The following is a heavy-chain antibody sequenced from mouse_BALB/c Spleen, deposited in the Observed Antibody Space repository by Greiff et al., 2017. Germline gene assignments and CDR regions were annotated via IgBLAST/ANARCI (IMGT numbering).Heavy chain of an antibody. Sequence: EVKLVESGGGLVQPGGSRKLSCAASGFTFSSFGMHWVRQAPEKGLEWVAYISSGSSTIYYADTVKGRFTISRDNPKNTLFLQMTSLRSEDTAMYYCARDPSYAMDYWGQGTSVTVSS. J-gene: IGHJ4*01. CDR2: ISSGSSTI. CDR3: ARDPSYAMDY. V-gene: IGHV5-17*02. CDR1: GFTFSSFG.